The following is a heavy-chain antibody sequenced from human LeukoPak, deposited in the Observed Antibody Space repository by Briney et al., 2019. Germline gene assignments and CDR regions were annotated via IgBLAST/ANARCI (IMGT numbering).Heavy chain of an antibody. Sequence: PSETLSLTCTVSGGSISSYYWSWIRQPPGKGLEWIGYIYYSGSTNYNPSLKSRVTIPVDTSKNQFSLKLSSVTAADTAVYYCARGDERIAAAGTFDYWGQGTLVTVSS. D-gene: IGHD6-13*01. V-gene: IGHV4-59*01. CDR3: ARGDERIAAAGTFDY. CDR1: GGSISSYY. CDR2: IYYSGST. J-gene: IGHJ4*02.